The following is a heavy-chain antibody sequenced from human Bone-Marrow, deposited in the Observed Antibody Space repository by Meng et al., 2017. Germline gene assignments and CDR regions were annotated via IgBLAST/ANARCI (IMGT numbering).Heavy chain of an antibody. V-gene: IGHV1-3*01. CDR1: GYTFTSYA. CDR2: INAGNGNT. CDR3: ARSYCGGDCYSTPHYFDY. Sequence: ASVKVSCKASGYTFTSYAMHWVRQAPGQRLEWMGWINAGNGNTKYSQKFQGRVTITRDTSASTAYMERSSLRSEDTAVYYCARSYCGGDCYSTPHYFDYWGQGTLVTVSS. D-gene: IGHD2-21*02. J-gene: IGHJ4*02.